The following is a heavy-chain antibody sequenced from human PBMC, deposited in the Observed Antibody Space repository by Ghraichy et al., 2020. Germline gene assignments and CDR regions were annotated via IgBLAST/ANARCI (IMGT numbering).Heavy chain of an antibody. V-gene: IGHV3-49*03. CDR1: GFTFGDYA. Sequence: GGSLRLSCTASGFTFGDYAMSWFRQAPGKGLEWVGFIRSKAYGGTTEYAASVKGRFTISRDDSKSIAYLQMNSLKTEDTAVYYCTSPGGYYDFWSGNERPFDYWGQGTLVTVSS. CDR2: IRSKAYGGTT. CDR3: TSPGGYYDFWSGNERPFDY. J-gene: IGHJ4*02. D-gene: IGHD3-3*01.